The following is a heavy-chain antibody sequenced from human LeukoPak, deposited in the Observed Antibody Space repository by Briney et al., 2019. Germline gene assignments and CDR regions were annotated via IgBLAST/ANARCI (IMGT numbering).Heavy chain of an antibody. J-gene: IGHJ5*02. V-gene: IGHV4-4*07. CDR1: GGSISSYY. Sequence: SETLSLTCTVSGGSISSYYWSWIRQPAGKGLEWIGRIYTSGSTNYNPSLKSRVTISVDKSKNQFSLKLSSVTAADTAVYYCARDRLIAVAGNLFDPWGQGTLVTVSS. D-gene: IGHD6-19*01. CDR3: ARDRLIAVAGNLFDP. CDR2: IYTSGST.